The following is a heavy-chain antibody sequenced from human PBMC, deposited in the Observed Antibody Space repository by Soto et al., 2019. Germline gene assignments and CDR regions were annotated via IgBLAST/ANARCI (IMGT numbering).Heavy chain of an antibody. CDR1: GFTFSSYA. CDR2: ISGSGDST. D-gene: IGHD1-26*01. CDR3: ARRGSGSYYDY. J-gene: IGHJ4*02. Sequence: EVQLLESGGGLVQPGGSLRLSCAASGFTFSSYAMRWVRQAPVKGREWVSAISGSGDSTYYPDSVKGRCTISRDNSKNTRYLQMNSLRAEDTAVYYCARRGSGSYYDYWGQGTLVTVSS. V-gene: IGHV3-23*01.